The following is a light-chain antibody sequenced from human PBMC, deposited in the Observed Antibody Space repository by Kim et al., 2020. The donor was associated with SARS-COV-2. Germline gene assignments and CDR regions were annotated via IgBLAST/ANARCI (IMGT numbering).Light chain of an antibody. CDR2: DAS. CDR1: QRVSNY. CDR3: QQRSHWPPT. V-gene: IGKV3-11*01. Sequence: SSPGERATLSCRASQRVSNYLAWYQQRPGQAPRLLIYDASSRATGIPARFSGGGSGIDFTLTISSLEPEDFAVYYCQQRSHWPPTFGGGTKVDIK. J-gene: IGKJ4*01.